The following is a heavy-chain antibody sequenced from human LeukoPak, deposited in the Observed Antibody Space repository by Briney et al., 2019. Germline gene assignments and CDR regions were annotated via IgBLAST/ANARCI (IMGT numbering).Heavy chain of an antibody. CDR3: ARDPGRYGDGFDL. CDR1: GFTFSSYD. V-gene: IGHV3-13*01. J-gene: IGHJ2*01. CDR2: IGTAGDT. D-gene: IGHD4-17*01. Sequence: GGSLRLSCAASGFTFSSYDMHWVRQATGKGLEWVSAIGTAGDTYYPGSVKGRFTISRENAKNPLYLQMNSLRAGDTAVYYCARDPGRYGDGFDLWGRGTLVTVSS.